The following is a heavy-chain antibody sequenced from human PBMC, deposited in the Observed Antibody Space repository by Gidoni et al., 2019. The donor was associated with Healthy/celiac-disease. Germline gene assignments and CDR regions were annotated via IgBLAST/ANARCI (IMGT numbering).Heavy chain of an antibody. D-gene: IGHD2-15*01. CDR3: ARQGVVAATPYNY. CDR2: IYPGDSDT. V-gene: IGHV5-51*01. J-gene: IGHJ4*02. CDR1: GYSVTSYW. Sequence: EVQLVQAGAEVKKHGESLKISCKGSGYSVTSYWIGWVRQMPGKGLEWMGIIYPGDSDTRYRPSFQGQVTISADKSISTAYLQWSSLKASDTAMYYCARQGVVAATPYNYWGQGTLVTVSS.